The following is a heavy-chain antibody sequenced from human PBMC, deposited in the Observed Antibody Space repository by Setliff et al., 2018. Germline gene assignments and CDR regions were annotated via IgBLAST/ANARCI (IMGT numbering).Heavy chain of an antibody. J-gene: IGHJ3*02. V-gene: IGHV4-34*01. Sequence: SETLSLTCNVYGGSFDTYYWSWIRQPPGKGLEWFGEINQSGSGDYNPSFKGRVTISVDTSKKQFSLTLTSVTAADTALYYCRQAVVGRDVFDIWGQGNTGHRL. CDR3: RQAVVGRDVFDI. D-gene: IGHD1-1*01. CDR2: INQSGSG. CDR1: GGSFDTYY.